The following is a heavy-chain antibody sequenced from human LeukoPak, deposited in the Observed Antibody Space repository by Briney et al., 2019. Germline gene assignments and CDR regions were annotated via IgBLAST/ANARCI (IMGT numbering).Heavy chain of an antibody. J-gene: IGHJ5*02. CDR1: GGTFSSYA. V-gene: IGHV1-2*02. Sequence: ASVKVSCKASGGTFSSYAISWVRQAPGQGLEWMGWINPNSGGTNYAQKFQGRVTMTRDTSISTAYMELSRLRSDDTAIYYCAREERQLVGTNWFDPWGQGTLVTVSS. D-gene: IGHD6-13*01. CDR3: AREERQLVGTNWFDP. CDR2: INPNSGGT.